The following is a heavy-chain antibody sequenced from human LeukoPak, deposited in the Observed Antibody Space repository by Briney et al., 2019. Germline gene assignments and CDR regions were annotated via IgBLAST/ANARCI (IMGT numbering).Heavy chain of an antibody. D-gene: IGHD6-13*01. CDR3: AAQYASSPLDV. Sequence: PSETLSLTCTVSGGSISGSKYYWGWFRRPPGGALEWIGSIYYSGSTYYNLSLKSRVTVSVDASKNQFSLKLSSVTAADTAVYYCAAQYASSPLDVWGQGTTVTVSS. CDR2: IYYSGST. CDR1: GGSISGSKYY. V-gene: IGHV4-39*01. J-gene: IGHJ6*02.